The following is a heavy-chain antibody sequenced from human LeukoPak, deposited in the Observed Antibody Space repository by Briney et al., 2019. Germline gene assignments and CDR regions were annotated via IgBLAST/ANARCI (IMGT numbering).Heavy chain of an antibody. Sequence: SQTLSLTCTVSGGSISSGSYYWSWIRQPAGKGLEWIGRIYTSGSTNYNPSLKSRVTIPVDTSKNQFSLKLSSVTAADTAVYYCARISLLGITDYWGQGTLVTASS. D-gene: IGHD7-27*01. CDR3: ARISLLGITDY. J-gene: IGHJ4*02. CDR1: GGSISSGSYY. V-gene: IGHV4-61*02. CDR2: IYTSGST.